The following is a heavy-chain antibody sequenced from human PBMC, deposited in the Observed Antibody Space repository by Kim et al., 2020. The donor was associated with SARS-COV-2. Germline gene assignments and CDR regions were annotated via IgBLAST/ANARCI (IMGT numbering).Heavy chain of an antibody. CDR2: IYPGDSDT. CDR1: VYTFTTYW. CDR3: ARHVDTSGYYPFDY. D-gene: IGHD3-22*01. V-gene: IGHV5-51*01. J-gene: IGHJ4*02. Sequence: GESLKISCKASVYTFTTYWIGWVRQMPGKGLEWMGIIYPGDSDTRYSPSFQGQVTISADKSISTAYLQWSSLKASDTAMYYCARHVDTSGYYPFDYWGQGTLVTVSS.